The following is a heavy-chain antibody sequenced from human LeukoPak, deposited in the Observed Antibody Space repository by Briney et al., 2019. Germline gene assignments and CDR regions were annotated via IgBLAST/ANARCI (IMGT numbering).Heavy chain of an antibody. CDR2: IYYSGST. V-gene: IGHV4-59*01. CDR3: ARDQRGYRYYYMDV. J-gene: IGHJ6*03. Sequence: SETLSLTCTVSGGSISSYYWSWIRQPPGKGLEWIGYIYYSGSTNYNPSLKSRVTISVDTSKNQFSLKLSSVTAADTAVYYCARDQRGYRYYYMDVWGKGTTVTVSS. CDR1: GGSISSYY. D-gene: IGHD5-12*01.